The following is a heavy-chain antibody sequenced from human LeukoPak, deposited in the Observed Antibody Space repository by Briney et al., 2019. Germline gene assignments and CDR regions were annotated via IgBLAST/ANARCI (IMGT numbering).Heavy chain of an antibody. CDR3: SRGLSRVVSKDYFDY. D-gene: IGHD2-21*01. CDR1: GGSLCGWY. V-gene: IGHV4-34*01. CDR2: INHSGSN. Sequence: SSETLSLTCAVCGGSLCGWYWSWIREPPGKALEWIGEINHSGSNNYNPALKSRVPISVDTAKNQFSLKLSSGTPADKAVYYCSRGLSRVVSKDYFDYWGQGTLVTVSS. J-gene: IGHJ4*02.